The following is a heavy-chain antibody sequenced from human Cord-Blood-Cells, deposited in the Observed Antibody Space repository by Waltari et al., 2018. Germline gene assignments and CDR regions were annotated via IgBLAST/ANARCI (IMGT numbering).Heavy chain of an antibody. CDR3: ARDRSDFWSGYYTGAFDI. Sequence: QVQLQESGPGLVKPSETLSLTCAVSGYSISSGYYWGWIRQPPGKGLEWIGSIYHKGSTYYNPSLKNRVTISVDTSKNQFSLKLSSVTAADTAVYYCARDRSDFWSGYYTGAFDIWGQGTMVTVSS. D-gene: IGHD3-3*01. CDR1: GYSISSGYY. J-gene: IGHJ3*02. CDR2: IYHKGST. V-gene: IGHV4-38-2*02.